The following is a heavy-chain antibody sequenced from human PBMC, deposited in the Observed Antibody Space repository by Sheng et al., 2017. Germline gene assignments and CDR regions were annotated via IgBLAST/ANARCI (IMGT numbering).Heavy chain of an antibody. D-gene: IGHD5-18*01. CDR2: INHSGST. V-gene: IGHV4-34*01. J-gene: IGHJ4*02. Sequence: QVQLQQWGAGLLKPSETLSLTCAVYGGSFSGYYWSWIRQPPGKGLEWIGEINHSGSTNYNPSLKSRVTISVDTSKNQFSLKLSSVTAADTAVYYCARTPSFYSYGFLFWGQGTLVTVSS. CDR1: GGSFSGYY. CDR3: ARTPSFYSYGFLF.